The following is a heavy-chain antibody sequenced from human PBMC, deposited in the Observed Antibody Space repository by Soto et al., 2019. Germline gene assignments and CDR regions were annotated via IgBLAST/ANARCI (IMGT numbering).Heavy chain of an antibody. Sequence: GGSLRLSCTASGFTFGDYAMSWFRQAPGKGLEWVGFIRSKAYGGTTEYAASVKGRFTISRDDSKSIAYLQMNSLKTEDTAVYYCTRAHIVVVPAATTAGKYAFDIWGQGTMVTVSS. D-gene: IGHD2-2*01. CDR3: TRAHIVVVPAATTAGKYAFDI. CDR2: IRSKAYGGTT. V-gene: IGHV3-49*03. CDR1: GFTFGDYA. J-gene: IGHJ3*02.